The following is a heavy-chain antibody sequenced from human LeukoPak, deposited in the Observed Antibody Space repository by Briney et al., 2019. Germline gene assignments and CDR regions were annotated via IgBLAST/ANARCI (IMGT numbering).Heavy chain of an antibody. CDR3: ATTQSYASGSRGYDY. CDR1: GYTFTSHG. CDR2: ISAYNGNT. J-gene: IGHJ4*02. V-gene: IGHV1-18*01. Sequence: ASVKVSCKASGYTFTSHGISWVRQAPGQGLEWMGWISAYNGNTNYAQKLQGRVTMTTDTSTSTAYMELRSLRSDDTAVYYCATTQSYASGSRGYDYWGQGTLVTVSS. D-gene: IGHD3-10*01.